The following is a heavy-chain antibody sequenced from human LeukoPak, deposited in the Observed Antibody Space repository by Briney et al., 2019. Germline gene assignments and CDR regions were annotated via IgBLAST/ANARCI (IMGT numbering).Heavy chain of an antibody. CDR2: ISGSGGST. D-gene: IGHD6-6*01. Sequence: PGGSLRLSCAASGFTFSDYYMSWIRQAPGKGLEWVSAISGSGGSTYYADSVKGRFTISRDNSKNTLYLQMNSLRAEDTAVYYCAKDGGSSRFDYWGQGTLVTVSS. CDR1: GFTFSDYY. V-gene: IGHV3-23*01. CDR3: AKDGGSSRFDY. J-gene: IGHJ4*02.